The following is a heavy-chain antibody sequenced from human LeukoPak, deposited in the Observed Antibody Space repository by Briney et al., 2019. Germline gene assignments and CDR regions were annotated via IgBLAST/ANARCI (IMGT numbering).Heavy chain of an antibody. CDR1: GFTFSTYA. J-gene: IGHJ4*02. Sequence: GGSLRLSCAASGFTFSTYAMSWVRQAPGKGLEWVSVIGNSGGRTFYADSVKGRFTISRDNSKNTLYLQMNSLRADDTAVYYCAKSSNYGDNPYYFDSWGQGTLVTVSS. V-gene: IGHV3-23*01. D-gene: IGHD4-17*01. CDR2: IGNSGGRT. CDR3: AKSSNYGDNPYYFDS.